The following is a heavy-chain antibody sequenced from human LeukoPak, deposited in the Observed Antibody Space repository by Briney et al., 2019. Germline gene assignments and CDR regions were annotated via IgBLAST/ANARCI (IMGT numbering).Heavy chain of an antibody. CDR3: ARGGAISKDIVVVPAAILCAFDI. CDR2: TYYRSKWYN. V-gene: IGHV6-1*01. CDR1: GDSVSSNSAA. J-gene: IGHJ3*02. Sequence: SQTLSLTCAISGDSVSSNSAAWTWIRQSPSRGLEWLGRTYYRSKWYNDYAVSVKSRITINPDTSKNQFSLKLSSVTAADTAVYYCARGGAISKDIVVVPAAILCAFDIWGQGTMVTVSS. D-gene: IGHD2-2*01.